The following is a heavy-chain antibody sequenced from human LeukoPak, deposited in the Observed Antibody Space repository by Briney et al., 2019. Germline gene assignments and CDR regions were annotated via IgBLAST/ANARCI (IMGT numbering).Heavy chain of an antibody. J-gene: IGHJ4*02. V-gene: IGHV3-23*01. CDR3: AKGMYRSAWESLEWLLYRFVFDY. D-gene: IGHD3-3*01. CDR1: RFTFSSYA. CDR2: ISGSGGST. Sequence: QAGGSLRLSCAASRFTFSSYAMTWVRQAPGKGLGWVSGISGSGGSTYYADSVKGRFTISRDNSKNTLYLQMNSLRAEDTAVYYCAKGMYRSAWESLEWLLYRFVFDYWGQGTLVTVSS.